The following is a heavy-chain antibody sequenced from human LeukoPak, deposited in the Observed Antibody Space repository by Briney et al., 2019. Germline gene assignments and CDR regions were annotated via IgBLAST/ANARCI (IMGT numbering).Heavy chain of an antibody. CDR2: INPSGGST. V-gene: IGHV1-46*01. CDR3: ARGGYPGYYYYYYGMGV. Sequence: GASVKVSCKASGYTFTSYYMHWVRQAPGQGLEWMGIINPSGGSTSYAQKFQGRVTMTRDTSTSTVYMELSSLRSEDTAVYYCARGGYPGYYYYYYGMGVWGQGTTVTVSS. D-gene: IGHD5-12*01. CDR1: GYTFTSYY. J-gene: IGHJ6*02.